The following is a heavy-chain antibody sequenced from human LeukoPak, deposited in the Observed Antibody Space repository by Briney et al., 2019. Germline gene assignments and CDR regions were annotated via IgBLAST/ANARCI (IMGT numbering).Heavy chain of an antibody. CDR2: ISGSGGST. J-gene: IGHJ4*02. V-gene: IGHV3-23*01. CDR1: GFTFSSYG. Sequence: GGSLRLSCAASGFTFSSYGMSWVRQAPGKGLEWVSAISGSGGSTYYADSVKGRFTISRDNSKNTLYLQMNSLRAEDTAVYYCAKWQWLVSLTGWGQGTLVTVSS. CDR3: AKWQWLVSLTG. D-gene: IGHD6-19*01.